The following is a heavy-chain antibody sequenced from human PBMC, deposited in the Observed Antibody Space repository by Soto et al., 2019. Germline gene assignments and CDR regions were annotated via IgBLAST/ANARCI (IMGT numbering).Heavy chain of an antibody. CDR2: IYYSGST. V-gene: IGHV4-31*03. CDR3: ARGLGRVPAAISDWFDP. Sequence: SETLSLTCTVSGGSISSGGYYWSWIRQHPGKGLEWIGYIYYSGSTYYNPSLKSRVTISVDTSKNQFSLKLSSVTAADTAVYYCARGLGRVPAAISDWFDPWGQGTLVTVSS. CDR1: GGSISSGGYY. D-gene: IGHD2-2*01. J-gene: IGHJ5*02.